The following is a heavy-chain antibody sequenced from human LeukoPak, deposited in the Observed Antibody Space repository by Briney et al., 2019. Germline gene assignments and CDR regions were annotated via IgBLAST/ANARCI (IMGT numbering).Heavy chain of an antibody. V-gene: IGHV3-48*03. J-gene: IGHJ4*02. CDR1: GFTFSSYA. Sequence: GGSLRLSCAASGFTFSSYAMHWVRQAPGKGLEWISHISRGGENIYYADSVKGRFTISRDNAKNSLYLQMNSLRAEDTAVYYCVGGQQMVHWGQGILVTVSS. D-gene: IGHD6-13*01. CDR3: VGGQQMVH. CDR2: ISRGGENI.